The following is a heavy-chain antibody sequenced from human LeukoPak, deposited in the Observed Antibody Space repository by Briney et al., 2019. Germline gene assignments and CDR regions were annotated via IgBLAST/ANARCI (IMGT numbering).Heavy chain of an antibody. CDR3: ARATYYDSSGYPPFDY. J-gene: IGHJ4*02. V-gene: IGHV4-59*01. CDR1: GGSISSYY. CDR2: IYYSGST. Sequence: SETLSLTCTVSGGSISSYYWSWIRQPPGKELEWIGYIYYSGSTNDNPSLKSRVTISVDTSKNQFSLKLSSVTAADTAVYYCARATYYDSSGYPPFDYWGQGTLVTVSS. D-gene: IGHD3-22*01.